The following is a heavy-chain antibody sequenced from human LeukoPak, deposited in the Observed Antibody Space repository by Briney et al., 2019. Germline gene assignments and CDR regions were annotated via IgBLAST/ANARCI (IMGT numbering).Heavy chain of an antibody. CDR1: GGSISNYY. CDR3: ARSPCTSASCPRRNVFDI. CDR2: MYNSGST. D-gene: IGHD2-2*01. J-gene: IGHJ3*02. V-gene: IGHV4-59*08. Sequence: SETLSLTCTVSGGSISNYYWSWIRQPPGQGLEWIGYMYNSGSTNYNPSLESRVTISGDTSKNQFSLKLSSVTAADTAVYYCARSPCTSASCPRRNVFDIWGQGTMVTVSS.